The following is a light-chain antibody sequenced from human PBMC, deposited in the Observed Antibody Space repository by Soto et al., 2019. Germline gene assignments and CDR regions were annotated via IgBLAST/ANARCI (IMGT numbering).Light chain of an antibody. Sequence: QSALTQPASMSGSPGQSITISCTGTSSDIGGYNYVSWYQHHPGKAPKLLIYGVTNRPPGVSNRFSGSKSGNTASLTISGLRAEDEADYYCISYMTSATLDVVFGGGTQLTVL. CDR2: GVT. CDR1: SSDIGGYNY. V-gene: IGLV2-14*03. J-gene: IGLJ2*01. CDR3: ISYMTSATLDVV.